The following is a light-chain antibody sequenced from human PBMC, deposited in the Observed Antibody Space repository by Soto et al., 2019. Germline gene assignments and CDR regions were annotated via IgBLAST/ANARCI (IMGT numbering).Light chain of an antibody. CDR1: RSVLYSSNNKNY. CDR2: GAS. CDR3: QQYFSTPWT. J-gene: IGKJ1*01. V-gene: IGKV4-1*01. Sequence: DIVMTQSPDSLAVSLGERATINCKSSRSVLYSSNNKNYFAWYQQKSGQSPKLLIYGASTRESGVPDRFSGSGSGTDFTLTISSLQADDVAVYYCQQYFSTPWTFGQGTKVEVK.